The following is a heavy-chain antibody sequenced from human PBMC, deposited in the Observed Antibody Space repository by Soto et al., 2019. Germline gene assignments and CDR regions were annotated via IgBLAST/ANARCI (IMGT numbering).Heavy chain of an antibody. D-gene: IGHD1-7*01. Sequence: PGESLKISCKGSGYSFTSYWISWVRQMPGKGLEWMGRIDPSDSYTNYSPSFQGRFTISRDDSKSIAYLQMNSLKTEDTAVYYCTTELLRLDYWGQGTLVTVPQ. CDR3: TTELLRLDY. J-gene: IGHJ4*02. CDR1: GYSFTSYW. V-gene: IGHV5-10-1*01. CDR2: IDPSDSYT.